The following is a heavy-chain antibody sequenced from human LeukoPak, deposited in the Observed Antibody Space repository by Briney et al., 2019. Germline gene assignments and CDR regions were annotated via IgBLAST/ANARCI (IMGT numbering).Heavy chain of an antibody. J-gene: IGHJ4*02. D-gene: IGHD3-10*01. V-gene: IGHV3-11*01. CDR2: ISSSGSTI. CDR3: ARARDTYYYGSGSHAPDC. CDR1: GFTFSDYY. Sequence: PGGSLRLSCAASGFTFSDYYMSWIRQAPGKGLEWVSYISSSGSTIYYADSVKGRFTISRDNAKNSLYLQMNSLRAEDTAVYYCARARDTYYYGSGSHAPDCWGQGTLVTVSS.